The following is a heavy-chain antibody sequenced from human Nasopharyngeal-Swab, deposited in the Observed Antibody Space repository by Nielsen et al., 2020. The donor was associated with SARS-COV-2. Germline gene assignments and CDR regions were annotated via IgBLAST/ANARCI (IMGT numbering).Heavy chain of an antibody. V-gene: IGHV1-18*01. Sequence: ASVKVFCKVSGYTLTELSMHWVRQAPGKGLEWMGWISAYNGNTNYAQKLQGRVTMTTDTSTSTAYMELRSLRSDDTAVYYCARGELMVYAIEGYWFDPWGQGTLVTVSS. J-gene: IGHJ5*02. CDR3: ARGELMVYAIEGYWFDP. D-gene: IGHD2-8*01. CDR1: GYTLTELS. CDR2: ISAYNGNT.